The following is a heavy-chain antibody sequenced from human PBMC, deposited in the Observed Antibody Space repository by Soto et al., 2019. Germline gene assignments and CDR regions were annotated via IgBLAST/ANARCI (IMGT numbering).Heavy chain of an antibody. CDR2: IFHTGST. V-gene: IGHV4-30-2*01. J-gene: IGHJ4*02. CDR3: ARGGAPTLSY. Sequence: QLQLQESGSGLVKPSQTLSLTCAVSGGSISSGGYSWCWIRQPPGKGLEWIGYIFHTGSTNYNPSLTRRVTMSVDRSKHQFSLTLSSVTAADTAVYFCARGGAPTLSYWGQGTLVTVSS. D-gene: IGHD3-16*01. CDR1: GGSISSGGYS.